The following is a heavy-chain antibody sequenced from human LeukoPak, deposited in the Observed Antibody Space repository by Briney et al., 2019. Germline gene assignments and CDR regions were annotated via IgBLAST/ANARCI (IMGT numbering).Heavy chain of an antibody. J-gene: IGHJ4*02. Sequence: PSETLSLTCTVSGYSISSGYYWGWIRQPPGKGLEWIGSIYHSGSTYYNPSLKSRATISVDTSKNQFSLKLSSVTAADTAVYYCARVFPILTQREFGERSVVFDYWGQGTLVTVSS. V-gene: IGHV4-38-2*02. CDR1: GYSISSGYY. CDR3: ARVFPILTQREFGERSVVFDY. CDR2: IYHSGST. D-gene: IGHD3-10*01.